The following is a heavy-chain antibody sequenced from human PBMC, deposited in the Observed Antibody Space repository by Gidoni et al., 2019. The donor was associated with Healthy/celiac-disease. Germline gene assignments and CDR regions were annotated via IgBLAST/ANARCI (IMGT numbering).Heavy chain of an antibody. CDR2: INHSGST. Sequence: QVQLQQWGAGLLKPSETLSLTCAVYGGSFSGYYWSWIRQPPGKGLEWIGEINHSGSTNYNPSLKSRVTISVDTSKNQFSLKLSSVTAADTAVYYCATRAGRRGYSYLDYWGQGTLVTVSS. CDR1: GGSFSGYY. J-gene: IGHJ4*01. CDR3: ATRAGRRGYSYLDY. V-gene: IGHV4-34*01. D-gene: IGHD5-18*01.